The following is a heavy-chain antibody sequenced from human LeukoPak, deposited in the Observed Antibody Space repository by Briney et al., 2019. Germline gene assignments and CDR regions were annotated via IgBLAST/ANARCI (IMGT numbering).Heavy chain of an antibody. CDR3: AKGRYESSGFNWAA. J-gene: IGHJ4*02. D-gene: IGHD3-22*01. V-gene: IGHV3-23*01. CDR1: GFTFSSYA. CDR2: ISGSGGST. Sequence: GGSLRLSCAASGFTFSSYAMSWVRQAPGKGLEWVSAISGSGGSTYYADSVKGRFTISKDNSKNTLYLQMNSLRAEDTAVYYCAKGRYESSGFNWAAWGQGTLVTVSS.